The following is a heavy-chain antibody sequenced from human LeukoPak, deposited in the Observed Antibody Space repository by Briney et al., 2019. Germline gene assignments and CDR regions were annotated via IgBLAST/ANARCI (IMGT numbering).Heavy chain of an antibody. CDR2: ISGNGGST. V-gene: IGHV3-23*01. Sequence: GGSLRLSCAASGFTFNSYAMTWVRQAPGKGLEWVSSISGNGGSTYYTDSVKGRFTISRDNSKNTLYPQMNSLRAEDTAAYYCAKDLRVIVETYYMDLGPKEPTHTVSS. CDR3: AKDLRVIVETYYMDL. J-gene: IGHJ6*03. CDR1: GFTFNSYA. D-gene: IGHD3-10*01.